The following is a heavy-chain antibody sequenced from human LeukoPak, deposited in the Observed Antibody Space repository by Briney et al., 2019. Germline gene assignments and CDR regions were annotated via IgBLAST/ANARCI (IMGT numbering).Heavy chain of an antibody. V-gene: IGHV4-59*08. CDR3: ARHQSIAARPIWFDP. D-gene: IGHD6-6*01. CDR1: GGSISSYY. CDR2: IYYSGST. J-gene: IGHJ5*02. Sequence: SSETLSLTCTVSGGSISSYYWSWIRQPQGKGLEWIGYIYYSGSTNYNPSLKSRVTISVDTSKNQFSLKLSSVTAADTAVYYCARHQSIAARPIWFDPWGQGTLVTVSS.